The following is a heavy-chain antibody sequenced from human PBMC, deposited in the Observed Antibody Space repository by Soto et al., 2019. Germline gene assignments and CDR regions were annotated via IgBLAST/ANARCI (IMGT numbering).Heavy chain of an antibody. D-gene: IGHD3-22*01. CDR3: ARLYYDRNGYYWFDS. CDR2: IHYSGST. V-gene: IGHV4-39*01. J-gene: IGHJ5*01. CDR1: GGSISSNNYY. Sequence: SETLSLTCSVSGGSISSNNYYWGWIRQPPGQGLEWIGSIHYSGSTYDSPSLKSRVAMSIDTSKNQFSLKLSTVAAADTAVYYFARLYYDRNGYYWFDSWGQGTLVTVSS.